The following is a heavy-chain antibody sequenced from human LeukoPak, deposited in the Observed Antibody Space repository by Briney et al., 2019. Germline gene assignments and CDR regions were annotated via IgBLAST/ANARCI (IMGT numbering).Heavy chain of an antibody. CDR3: AKAVLTTIWFFDY. CDR2: MGWNSGNI. D-gene: IGHD4/OR15-4a*01. CDR1: GFTFDDYA. J-gene: IGHJ4*02. V-gene: IGHV3-9*01. Sequence: GGSLRLSCTASGFTFDDYAMHWVRQAPGKGLEWVSGMGWNSGNIGYADSVKGRFTISRDNAKNSLYLQMNSLRPEDTAFYYCAKAVLTTIWFFDYWGQGTLVTVSS.